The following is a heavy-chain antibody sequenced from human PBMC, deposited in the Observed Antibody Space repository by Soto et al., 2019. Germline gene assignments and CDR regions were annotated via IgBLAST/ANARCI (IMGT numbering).Heavy chain of an antibody. CDR2: IYYSGST. D-gene: IGHD3-3*01. CDR1: GRSISSSSYY. Sequence: SDTLSLTCTVSGRSISSSSYYWGWIRQPPGQGLEWIGSIYYSGSTYYNPSLKSRVTISVDTSKNQFSLKLSSVTAADSAVYYCARRKKGLRFFEWLRGKSDGGVIADYYYYGMDVWGQGTTVTVS. CDR3: ARRKKGLRFFEWLRGKSDGGVIADYYYYGMDV. J-gene: IGHJ6*02. V-gene: IGHV4-39*01.